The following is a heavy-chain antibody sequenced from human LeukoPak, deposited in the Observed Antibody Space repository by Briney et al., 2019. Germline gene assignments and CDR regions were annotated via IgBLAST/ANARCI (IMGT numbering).Heavy chain of an antibody. CDR3: AKDRPNYYGSNGHYYKLNGDC. CDR2: ITSSGAAT. V-gene: IGHV3-23*01. CDR1: GFTFSSYA. J-gene: IGHJ4*02. Sequence: GGSLRLSCAASGFTFSSYAMSWVRQAPGKGLEWVSSITSSGAATYYADSVKGRFTISRDNSDNTLYLQMNSLRAEDTAVYYCAKDRPNYYGSNGHYYKLNGDCWGQGTLVTVSS. D-gene: IGHD3-22*01.